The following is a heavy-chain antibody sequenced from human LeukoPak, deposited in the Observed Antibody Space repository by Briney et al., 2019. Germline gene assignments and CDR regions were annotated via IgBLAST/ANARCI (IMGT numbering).Heavy chain of an antibody. V-gene: IGHV3-23*01. D-gene: IGHD5-12*01. CDR3: ARGPSGYHNT. CDR2: ISGSGGST. CDR1: GFTFSSYG. J-gene: IGHJ4*02. Sequence: PGGSLRLSCAASGFTFSSYGMTWVRQAPGKGLEWVSGISGSGGSTYYADSVKGRFTISGDNSKNTLYLQMNSLRAEDTAVYYCARGPSGYHNTGGQGTLVTVSS.